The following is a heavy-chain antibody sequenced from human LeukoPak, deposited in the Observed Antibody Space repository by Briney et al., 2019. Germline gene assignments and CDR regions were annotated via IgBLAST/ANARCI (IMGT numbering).Heavy chain of an antibody. V-gene: IGHV3-7*01. CDR2: IKQDGSEK. CDR1: GGSFSGYY. J-gene: IGHJ6*02. D-gene: IGHD1-26*01. Sequence: ETLSLTCAVYGGSFSGYYWSWIRQPPGKGLEWVANIKQDGSEKYYVDSVKGRFTISSDNAKNSLYLQMNSLRAEDTAVYYCARGGGSYYVGYYYYGMDVWGQGTTVTVSS. CDR3: ARGGGSYYVGYYYYGMDV.